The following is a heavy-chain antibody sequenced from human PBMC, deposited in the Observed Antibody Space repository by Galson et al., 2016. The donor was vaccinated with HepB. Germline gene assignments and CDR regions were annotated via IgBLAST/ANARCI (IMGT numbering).Heavy chain of an antibody. CDR3: ARRGSYFDS. J-gene: IGHJ4*02. D-gene: IGHD1-26*01. V-gene: IGHV3-11*01. CDR2: ISSSSSTI. Sequence: SLRLSCAASGFTFRDYYMTWIRQAPGKGLEWLSHISSSSSTIYYADSVDGRFTISRDKAKNSLYLQMSSLRAEDTAVYYCARRGSYFDSWGQGTLVTVSS. CDR1: GFTFRDYY.